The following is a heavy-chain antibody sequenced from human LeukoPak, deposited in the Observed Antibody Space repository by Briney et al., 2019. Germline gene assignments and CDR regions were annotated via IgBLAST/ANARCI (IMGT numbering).Heavy chain of an antibody. CDR3: ARDHSRYNWNGGWGGRYFDY. V-gene: IGHV1-18*01. Sequence: GASVKVSCKASGYTFTSYGISWVRQAPGQGLEWMGWISAYNGNTNYAQKLQGRVTMTTDTSTSTAYMELRSLRSDDTAVYYCARDHSRYNWNGGWGGRYFDYWGQGTLVTVSS. CDR1: GYTFTSYG. J-gene: IGHJ4*02. CDR2: ISAYNGNT. D-gene: IGHD1-20*01.